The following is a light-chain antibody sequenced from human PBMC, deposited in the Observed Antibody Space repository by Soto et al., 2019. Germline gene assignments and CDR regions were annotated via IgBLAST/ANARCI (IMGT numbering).Light chain of an antibody. CDR1: QSISNW. CDR2: KAS. J-gene: IGKJ2*01. CDR3: HQYNTYWFT. Sequence: IQMTQSPSTLSASIGDSVTITCRASQSISNWLAWYQQKPGKAPKLLIYKASSLESGVPSRFSGSGSGTEFTLTISSLQPDEFATYYCHQYNTYWFTFGQGTNLEIK. V-gene: IGKV1-5*03.